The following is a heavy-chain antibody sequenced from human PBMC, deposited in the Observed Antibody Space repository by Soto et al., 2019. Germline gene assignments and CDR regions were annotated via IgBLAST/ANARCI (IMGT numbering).Heavy chain of an antibody. CDR3: ARDLLRYFDWLQ. V-gene: IGHV3-23*01. CDR1: GFTFSSYA. J-gene: IGHJ4*02. D-gene: IGHD3-9*01. CDR2: ISGSGGST. Sequence: GGSLRLSCAASGFTFSSYAMSWVRQAPGKGLEWVSAISGSGGSTYYADSVKGRFTISRDNSKNTLYLQMNSLRAEDTAVYYCARDLLRYFDWLQWGQGTLVTVSS.